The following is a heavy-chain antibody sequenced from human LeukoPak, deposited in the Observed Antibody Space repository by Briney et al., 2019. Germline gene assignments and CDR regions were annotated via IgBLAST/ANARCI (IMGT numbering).Heavy chain of an antibody. CDR3: ARDLAHAHQMYYYYYMDV. CDR1: GFTFSSYS. Sequence: QPGGSLRLSCAASGFTFSSYSMNWVRQAPGKGLEWVSYISSSSSTIYYADSVKGRFTISRDNAKNSLYLQMNSLRAEDTAVYYCARDLAHAHQMYYYYYMDVWGKGTTVTVSS. V-gene: IGHV3-48*01. J-gene: IGHJ6*03. D-gene: IGHD3-16*01. CDR2: ISSSSSTI.